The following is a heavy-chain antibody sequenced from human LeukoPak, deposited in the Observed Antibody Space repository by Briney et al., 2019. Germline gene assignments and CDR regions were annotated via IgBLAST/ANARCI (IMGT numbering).Heavy chain of an antibody. CDR1: GYTFTGYY. CDR2: INPNSGGT. Sequence: ASVKVSCKASGYTFTGYYMHWVRQAPGQGLEWMGWINPNSGGTNYAQKFQGRVTMTRDTSISTAYMELSRLRSDDTAVYYCARVVYDSSGYLFDYWGQGTLVTVSS. CDR3: ARVVYDSSGYLFDY. D-gene: IGHD3-22*01. V-gene: IGHV1-2*02. J-gene: IGHJ4*02.